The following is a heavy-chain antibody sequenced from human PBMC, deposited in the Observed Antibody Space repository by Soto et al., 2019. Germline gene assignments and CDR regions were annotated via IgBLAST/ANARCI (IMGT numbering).Heavy chain of an antibody. D-gene: IGHD3-22*01. CDR3: AKESGLSTDNYDSSGYPIDY. V-gene: IGHV3-23*01. CDR2: ISGSGFNT. J-gene: IGHJ4*02. Sequence: VGSLRLSCAASGFTFNNYAMTWVRQAPGKGLEWISSISGSGFNTYYARSVKGRFTISRDNSKNTLSLELSSLRADDTAVYYCAKESGLSTDNYDSSGYPIDYWGQGTLVTVSS. CDR1: GFTFNNYA.